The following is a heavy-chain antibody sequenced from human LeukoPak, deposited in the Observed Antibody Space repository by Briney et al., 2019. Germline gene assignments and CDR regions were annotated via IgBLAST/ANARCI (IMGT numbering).Heavy chain of an antibody. Sequence: SETLSLTCTVSGGSISSYYWSWIRQPPGKGLEWIGYIYTSGSTNYNPSLKSRVTISVDTSKNQFSLKLSPVTAADTAVYYCARQEWLSTPFDYWGQGTLVTVSS. D-gene: IGHD3-3*01. CDR2: IYTSGST. J-gene: IGHJ4*02. V-gene: IGHV4-4*09. CDR3: ARQEWLSTPFDY. CDR1: GGSISSYY.